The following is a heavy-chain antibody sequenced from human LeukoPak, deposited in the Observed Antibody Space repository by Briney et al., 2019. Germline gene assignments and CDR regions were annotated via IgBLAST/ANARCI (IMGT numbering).Heavy chain of an antibody. D-gene: IGHD6-19*01. CDR1: GFTFSNYA. V-gene: IGHV3-23*01. CDR3: AKHRVAVSGVAQFDY. CDR2: ISGSGDIT. J-gene: IGHJ4*02. Sequence: PGGSLRLSCAASGFTFSNYAMNWVRQAPGKGLAWVSGISGSGDITYYAESVKGRFTISRDNSKNTLYLQMNSLRAEDTAVFYCAKHRVAVSGVAQFDYWGQGTQVTVSS.